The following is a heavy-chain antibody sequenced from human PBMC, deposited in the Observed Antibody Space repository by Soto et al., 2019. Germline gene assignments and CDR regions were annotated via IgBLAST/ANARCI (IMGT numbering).Heavy chain of an antibody. Sequence: EVQLVESGGGLVQPGGSLRLSCAASGFTFNSYWIHWVRQAPGEGLVWVSRINGDGSTTNYAVSVKGRFASSRDNAKISLYLQMNSLRAEDTAVYYCARAGSGAFYLDSWVHGTLVIFSS. CDR2: INGDGSTT. V-gene: IGHV3-74*01. CDR3: ARAGSGAFYLDS. J-gene: IGHJ4*01. CDR1: GFTFNSYW. D-gene: IGHD3-10*01.